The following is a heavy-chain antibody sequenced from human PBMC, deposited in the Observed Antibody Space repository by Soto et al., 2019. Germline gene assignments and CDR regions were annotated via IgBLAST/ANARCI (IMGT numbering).Heavy chain of an antibody. D-gene: IGHD2-2*01. CDR2: IYYTGKT. J-gene: IGHJ6*02. Sequence: QVQLQESGPGLVKPSQTLSLTCSVSGVSVSNDTYYWSWIRHHPGKGLEWIGYIYYTGKTYYNPSLKSRLTISVDTSKNQFSLKLSSVTAADTAVYYCARYPVVVVPAANYGLDVWGQGTTATVSS. CDR1: GVSVSNDTYY. CDR3: ARYPVVVVPAANYGLDV. V-gene: IGHV4-31*03.